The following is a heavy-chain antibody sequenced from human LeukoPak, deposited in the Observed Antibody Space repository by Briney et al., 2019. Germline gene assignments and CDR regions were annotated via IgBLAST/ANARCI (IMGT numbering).Heavy chain of an antibody. CDR2: IYTSGST. V-gene: IGHV4-61*02. CDR3: ASHTDKYNYYFDY. CDR1: GNSISSGDNY. D-gene: IGHD1-14*01. Sequence: PSETLSLTCTVSGNSISSGDNYWSWIRQPAGKGLEWIGRIYTSGSTNYNPSLKSRVTISGDTSKNQFSLKLSSVTAADTAVYYCASHTDKYNYYFDYWGQGTLVTVSS. J-gene: IGHJ4*02.